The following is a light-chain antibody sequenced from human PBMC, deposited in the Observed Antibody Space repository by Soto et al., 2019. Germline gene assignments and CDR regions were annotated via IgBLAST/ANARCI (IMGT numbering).Light chain of an antibody. CDR1: QSVSSSY. CDR3: QQYGYLAPYT. V-gene: IGKV3-20*01. J-gene: IGKJ2*01. CDR2: GAS. Sequence: EIVLTQSPGTLSLSPGERATLSCRASQSVSSSYLAWYQQKPGQAPRLLIYGASSRATGIPDRFSGSGSGTDCTLTISRLEPEDFAVYYCQQYGYLAPYTFGQGTKLEIK.